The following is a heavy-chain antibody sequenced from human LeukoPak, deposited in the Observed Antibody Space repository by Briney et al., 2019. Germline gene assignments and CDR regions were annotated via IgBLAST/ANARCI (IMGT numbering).Heavy chain of an antibody. CDR2: INPSGGST. J-gene: IGHJ4*02. D-gene: IGHD3-22*01. V-gene: IGHV1-46*01. Sequence: ASVKVSCKASGYTFTSYYMHWVRQAPGQGLEWMGIINPSGGSTSYAQKFQGRVTMTRDTSTSTVYMELSGLRSEDTAVYYCARDGDSSGYYYFGNDYWGQGTLVTVSS. CDR3: ARDGDSSGYYYFGNDY. CDR1: GYTFTSYY.